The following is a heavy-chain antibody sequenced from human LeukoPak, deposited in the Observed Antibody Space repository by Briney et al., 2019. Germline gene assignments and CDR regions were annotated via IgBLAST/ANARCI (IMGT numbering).Heavy chain of an antibody. Sequence: SETLSLTCTASGASINSYYWSWIRQPAGKGLEWIGRIYTSGTTHYNPSLKSRVTMSVDTSKNQFSLNLSSVTAADTAVYYCARFSSIAAAFDYWGLGTLVTVSS. CDR2: IYTSGTT. D-gene: IGHD6-13*01. V-gene: IGHV4-4*07. CDR1: GASINSYY. CDR3: ARFSSIAAAFDY. J-gene: IGHJ4*02.